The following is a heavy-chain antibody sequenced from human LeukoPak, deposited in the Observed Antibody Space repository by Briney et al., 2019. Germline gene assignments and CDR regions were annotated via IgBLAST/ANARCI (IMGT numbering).Heavy chain of an antibody. CDR1: GDSISGNY. J-gene: IGHJ6*02. Sequence: PAETLSLTCTVSGDSISGNYWTWIRQPPGKRLEWIGYIYYTGSTNYNPALKSRVTMSADTSKNQFSLKLSSVTAADTAVYYCARHLGYCSGGTCYTLDVWGQGTTVSVSS. CDR2: IYYTGST. D-gene: IGHD2-15*01. V-gene: IGHV4-59*01. CDR3: ARHLGYCSGGTCYTLDV.